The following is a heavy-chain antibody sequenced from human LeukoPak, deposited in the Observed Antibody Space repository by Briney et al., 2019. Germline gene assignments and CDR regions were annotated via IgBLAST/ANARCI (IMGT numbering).Heavy chain of an antibody. CDR1: GFTFSGYG. CDR2: VRYDSSNK. J-gene: IGHJ5*02. D-gene: IGHD3-3*01. Sequence: PGGSLRLSCAASGFTFSGYGMHWVRQAPGKGLEWVAFVRYDSSNKYYADSVKGRFTVSRDNSKNMLYLQMNSLRAEDTAVYYCAKEYRGVRPFRTAGLPRFDPWGQGTLVTVSS. CDR3: AKEYRGVRPFRTAGLPRFDP. V-gene: IGHV3-30*02.